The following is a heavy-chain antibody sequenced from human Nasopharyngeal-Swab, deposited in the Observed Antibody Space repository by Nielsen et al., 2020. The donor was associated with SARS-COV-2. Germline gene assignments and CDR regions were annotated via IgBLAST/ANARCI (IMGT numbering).Heavy chain of an antibody. CDR3: AKDEQAI. D-gene: IGHD1/OR15-1a*01. CDR1: GFTFSSYA. V-gene: IGHV3-23*03. Sequence: GESLKISCAASGFTFSSYAMSWVRQAPGKGLEWVSVIYGGGSSTYYADSVKGRFTISRDNSKNTLYLQMNSLRAEDTAVYYCAKDEQAIWGQGTLVTVSS. CDR2: IYGGGSST. J-gene: IGHJ4*02.